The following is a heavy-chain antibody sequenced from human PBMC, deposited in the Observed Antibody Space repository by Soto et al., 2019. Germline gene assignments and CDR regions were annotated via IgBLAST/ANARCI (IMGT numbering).Heavy chain of an antibody. CDR1: GFTFTSYA. CDR3: ARVQCTGGSCFSSYYYYYGMDV. D-gene: IGHD2-15*01. V-gene: IGHV3-23*01. Sequence: EVQLLESGGGLVQPGGSLRLSCAASGFTFTSYAMIWVRQAPGKGLEWVSAISGSGGSTYYADSVKGRFTISRDNSKNTVYLQMNSLSAEDTAVYYCARVQCTGGSCFSSYYYYYGMDVWGQGTTVTVSS. J-gene: IGHJ6*02. CDR2: ISGSGGST.